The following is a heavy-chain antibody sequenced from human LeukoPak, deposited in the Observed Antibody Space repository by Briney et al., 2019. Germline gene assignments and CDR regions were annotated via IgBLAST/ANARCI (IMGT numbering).Heavy chain of an antibody. D-gene: IGHD3-10*01. CDR2: INPNSGGT. CDR3: AKVAGYYGSGSYVFEY. V-gene: IGHV1-2*04. CDR1: GYTFTGCY. J-gene: IGHJ4*02. Sequence: ASVKVSCKASGYTFTGCYIHWVRQAPGQGLEWMGWINPNSGGTNYAQKFQGWVTMTRDTSISTVYMELSRLKSDDTAVYYCAKVAGYYGSGSYVFEYWDQGTLVTVS.